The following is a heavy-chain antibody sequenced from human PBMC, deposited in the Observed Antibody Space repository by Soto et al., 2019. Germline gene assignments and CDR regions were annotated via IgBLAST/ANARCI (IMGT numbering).Heavy chain of an antibody. V-gene: IGHV3-13*04. CDR3: AREELGMAIRPFDL. D-gene: IGHD7-27*01. CDR2: IDVAGGT. J-gene: IGHJ2*01. CDR1: GFTFSDYD. Sequence: EVQLVESGGGLVQPGGSLRLSCGASGFTFSDYDMHWVRQTQGEGLEWVSAIDVAGGTSYSDSVKGRFTISRDNAENSLYLQMNSLRAGDTAVYYCAREELGMAIRPFDLWGRGTLVTVSS.